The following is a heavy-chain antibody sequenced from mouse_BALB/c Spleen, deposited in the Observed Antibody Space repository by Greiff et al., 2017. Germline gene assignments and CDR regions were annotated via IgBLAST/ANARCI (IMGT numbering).Heavy chain of an antibody. CDR1: GFTFSSYT. Sequence: EVKLVESGGGLVKPGGSLKLSCAASGFTFSSYTMSWVRQTPEKRLEWVATISSGGSYTYYPDSVKGRFTISRDNAKNTLYLQMSSLKSEDTAMYYCTRESTYAMDDWGQGTSVTVSA. J-gene: IGHJ4*01. D-gene: IGHD2-1*01. CDR3: TRESTYAMDD. CDR2: ISSGGSYT. V-gene: IGHV5-6-4*01.